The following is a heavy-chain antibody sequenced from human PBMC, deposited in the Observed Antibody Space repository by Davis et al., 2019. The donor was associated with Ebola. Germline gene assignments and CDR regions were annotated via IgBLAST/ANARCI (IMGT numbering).Heavy chain of an antibody. CDR1: GYTFTSYY. V-gene: IGHV1-46*01. D-gene: IGHD3-10*01. Sequence: ASVKVSCKASGYTFTSYYMHWVRQAPGQGLEWMGIINPSGGSTSYAQKFQGRVTMTRDTSTSTAYMELSRLRSDDTAVYYCARVLVVRGVTIGGTFDYWGQGTLVTVSS. CDR2: INPSGGST. CDR3: ARVLVVRGVTIGGTFDY. J-gene: IGHJ4*02.